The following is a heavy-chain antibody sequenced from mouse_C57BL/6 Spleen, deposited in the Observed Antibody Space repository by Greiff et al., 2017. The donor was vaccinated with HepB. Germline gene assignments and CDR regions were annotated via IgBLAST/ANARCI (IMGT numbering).Heavy chain of an antibody. V-gene: IGHV5-9-1*02. D-gene: IGHD2-1*01. J-gene: IGHJ4*01. CDR3: TRDHYGNYVYYYAMDY. CDR2: ISSGGDYI. Sequence: EVKLVESGEGLVKPGGSLKLSCAASGFTFSSYAMSWVRQTPEKRLEWVAYISSGGDYIYYADTVKGRFTISRDNARNTLYLQMSSLKSEDTAMYYCTRDHYGNYVYYYAMDYWGQGTSVTVSS. CDR1: GFTFSSYA.